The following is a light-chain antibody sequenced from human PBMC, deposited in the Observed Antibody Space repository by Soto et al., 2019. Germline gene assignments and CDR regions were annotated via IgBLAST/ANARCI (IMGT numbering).Light chain of an antibody. Sequence: QSVLTQPPSASGSPGQSVTISCTGSDSDVGSYNYVSWYQQHPGKAPKLIIYEVNKRPSGVPDRFSGSKSGNTASLIVSGLQAEDEADYYCSSYAGSNNVLFGGGTKLTVL. CDR3: SSYAGSNNVL. V-gene: IGLV2-8*01. CDR2: EVN. J-gene: IGLJ2*01. CDR1: DSDVGSYNY.